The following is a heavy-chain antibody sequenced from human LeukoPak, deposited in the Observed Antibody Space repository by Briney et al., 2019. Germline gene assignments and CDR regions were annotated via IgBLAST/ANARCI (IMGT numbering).Heavy chain of an antibody. D-gene: IGHD2-15*01. Sequence: PSETLSLTCTVSGGSISSYYWSWIRQPPGKGLEWIGYIYYSGSTNYNPSLKSRVTISVDTSKNQFSLKLSSVTAADTAVYYCGRDALVGYFSYYYMDVWGKGTRSPSP. CDR2: IYYSGST. CDR3: GRDALVGYFSYYYMDV. CDR1: GGSISSYY. V-gene: IGHV4-59*01. J-gene: IGHJ6*03.